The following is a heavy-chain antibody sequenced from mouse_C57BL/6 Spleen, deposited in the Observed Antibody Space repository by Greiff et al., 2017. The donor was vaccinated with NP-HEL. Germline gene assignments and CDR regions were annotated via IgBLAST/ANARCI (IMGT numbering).Heavy chain of an antibody. Sequence: EVKLQESGPGLVKPSQSLSLTCSVTGYSITSGYYWNWIRQFPGNKLEWMGYISYDGSNNYNPSLKNRISITRDTSKNQFFLKLNSVTTEDTATYYCAREGFWDYYGSSTFDYWGKGTTLTVSS. CDR1: GYSITSGYY. D-gene: IGHD1-1*01. J-gene: IGHJ2*01. V-gene: IGHV3-6*01. CDR3: AREGFWDYYGSSTFDY. CDR2: ISYDGSN.